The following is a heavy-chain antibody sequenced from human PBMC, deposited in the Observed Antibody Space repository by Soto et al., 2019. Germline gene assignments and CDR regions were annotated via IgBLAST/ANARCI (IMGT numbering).Heavy chain of an antibody. CDR1: GFTFSSYA. D-gene: IGHD3-3*01. J-gene: IGHJ6*02. CDR3: ARAESTRGGYQAGVRFLEWLASPPFYYYYYGKDV. Sequence: PVGSLRLSCAASGFTFSSYAMHWVRQAPGKGLEWVAVISYDGSNKYYADSVKGRFTISRDNSKNTLYLQMNSLRAEDTAVYYCARAESTRGGYQAGVRFLEWLASPPFYYYYYGKDVWGQGTTVTVSS. CDR2: ISYDGSNK. V-gene: IGHV3-30-3*01.